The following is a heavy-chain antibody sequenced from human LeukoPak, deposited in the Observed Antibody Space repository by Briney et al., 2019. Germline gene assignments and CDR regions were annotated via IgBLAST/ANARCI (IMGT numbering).Heavy chain of an antibody. J-gene: IGHJ4*02. Sequence: SETLSLTCAVYGGSFSGYYWSWIRQPPGKGLEWIGEINHSGSTNYNPSLKSRVTISVDTSKNQFSLKLSPVTAADTAVHYCARGGVSYFDYWGQGTLVTVSS. D-gene: IGHD5/OR15-5a*01. CDR3: ARGGVSYFDY. CDR1: GGSFSGYY. CDR2: INHSGST. V-gene: IGHV4-34*01.